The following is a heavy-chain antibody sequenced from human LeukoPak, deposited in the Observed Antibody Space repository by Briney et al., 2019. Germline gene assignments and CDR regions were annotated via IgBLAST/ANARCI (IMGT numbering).Heavy chain of an antibody. D-gene: IGHD2-15*01. V-gene: IGHV3-43*01. Sequence: PGGSLRLSFAASGFTFDDYTMHWVRQAPGKGLEWVSLISWDGGSTYYADSVKGRFTISRDNSKNSLYLQMNSLRTEDTALYYCAKEGPNCSGGSCYSTYYYMDVWGKGTTVTVSS. J-gene: IGHJ6*03. CDR2: ISWDGGST. CDR1: GFTFDDYT. CDR3: AKEGPNCSGGSCYSTYYYMDV.